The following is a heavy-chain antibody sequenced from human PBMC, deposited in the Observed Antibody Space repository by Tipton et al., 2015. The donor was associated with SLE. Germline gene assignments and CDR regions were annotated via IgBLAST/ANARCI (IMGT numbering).Heavy chain of an antibody. CDR1: GGSISSSSYY. V-gene: IGHV4-61*05. D-gene: IGHD3-10*01. CDR3: ARGGVLGFHPSAFDI. CDR2: IYYSGSTNYSGST. J-gene: IGHJ3*02. Sequence: TLSLTCTVSGGSISSSSYYWGWIRQPPGKGLEWIGYIYYSGSTNYSGSTNYNPSLKSRVTISLDTPKSQFSLKLSSVTAADTAVYYCARGGVLGFHPSAFDIWGQGTMVTVSS.